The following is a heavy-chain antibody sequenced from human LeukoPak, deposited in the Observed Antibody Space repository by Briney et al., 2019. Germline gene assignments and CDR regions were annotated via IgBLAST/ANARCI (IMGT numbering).Heavy chain of an antibody. CDR2: IIGGAGGT. CDR1: GGSISSYY. V-gene: IGHV3-23*01. CDR3: AHGSMYQLDY. Sequence: ETLSLTCTVSGGSISSYYWSWVRQAPGKGLEWVSGIIGGAGGTYYADSVKGRFTISRDNAKNTLYLQMNSLRAEDTAVYYCAHGSMYQLDYWGQGTLVTVSS. J-gene: IGHJ4*02. D-gene: IGHD2-2*01.